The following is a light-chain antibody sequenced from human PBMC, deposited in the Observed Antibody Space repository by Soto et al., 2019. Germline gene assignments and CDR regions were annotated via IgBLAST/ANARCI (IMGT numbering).Light chain of an antibody. CDR1: QSLVHNDGNTY. CDR3: MQGTHWPFT. J-gene: IGKJ2*01. V-gene: IGKV2-30*02. Sequence: DVVMTQSPLSLPVTLGQPASISCRSSQSLVHNDGNTYLSWFHQRPGQSPRRLIYKVSDRDSGVPDRLSGSGSVTDFTLRITRVEAEDVRVYYCMQGTHWPFTFGQGTKLQI. CDR2: KVS.